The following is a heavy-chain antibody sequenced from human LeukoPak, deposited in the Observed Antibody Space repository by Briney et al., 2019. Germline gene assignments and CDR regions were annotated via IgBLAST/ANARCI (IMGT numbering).Heavy chain of an antibody. D-gene: IGHD5-24*01. CDR3: AKDRAGYKSGDFDY. CDR1: GFTFSSYA. J-gene: IGHJ4*02. V-gene: IGHV3-23*01. CDR2: ISGSGGST. Sequence: GGSLRLSCAASGFTFSSYAMNWVRQAPGKGLEWVSAISGSGGSTYYADSVKGRFTISRDNSKNTLYLQMDSLRTEDTAVDYCAKDRAGYKSGDFDYWGQGTLVTVSS.